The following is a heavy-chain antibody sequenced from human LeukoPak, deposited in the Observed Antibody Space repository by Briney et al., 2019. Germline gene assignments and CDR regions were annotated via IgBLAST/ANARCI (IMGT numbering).Heavy chain of an antibody. CDR1: GFTLSSYA. CDR3: AKVGNYDSSGYYPNFDY. V-gene: IGHV3-23*01. J-gene: IGHJ4*02. CDR2: ISGSVGST. D-gene: IGHD3-22*01. Sequence: GGSLRLSCAAPGFTLSSYAMSWVRQAPGEGLKWVSAISGSVGSTYYADSVKGRFTISRDNSKNTLYLQMNSLRAEDTAVYYCAKVGNYDSSGYYPNFDYWGQGTLVTVSS.